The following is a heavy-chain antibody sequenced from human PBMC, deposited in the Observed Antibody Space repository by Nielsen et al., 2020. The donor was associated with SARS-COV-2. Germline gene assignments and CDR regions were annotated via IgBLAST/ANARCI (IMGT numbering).Heavy chain of an antibody. J-gene: IGHJ5*02. V-gene: IGHV3-30*04. Sequence: GESLKISCAASGFTFSSYAMHWVRQAPGKGLEWVAVISYDGSNKYYADSVKGRFTISRDNSKNTLYLQMNSLRAEDTAMYYCARDLAAAAPYNWFDPWGQGTLVTVSS. CDR2: ISYDGSNK. D-gene: IGHD6-25*01. CDR1: GFTFSSYA. CDR3: ARDLAAAAPYNWFDP.